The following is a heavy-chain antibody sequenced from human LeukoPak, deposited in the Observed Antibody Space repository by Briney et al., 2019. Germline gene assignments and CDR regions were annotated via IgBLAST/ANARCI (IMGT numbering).Heavy chain of an antibody. CDR3: ARRGPQLSWYFDL. V-gene: IGHV4-39*01. Sequence: TSETLSLTCNVSGGSVSSSGYYWGWIRQPPGKGLEWIGTIHFGGSTFYNPSLKSRVTISVDTSKNQFSLKLSSLTAADTAVYYCARRGPQLSWYFDLWGRGTLVTVSS. J-gene: IGHJ2*01. CDR2: IHFGGST. D-gene: IGHD1-1*01. CDR1: GGSVSSSGYY.